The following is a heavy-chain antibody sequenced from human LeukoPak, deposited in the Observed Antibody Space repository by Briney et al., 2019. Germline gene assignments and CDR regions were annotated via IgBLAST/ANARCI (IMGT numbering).Heavy chain of an antibody. CDR1: GYSFTSYW. D-gene: IGHD2-2*01. Sequence: KLGESLKISCKGSGYSFTSYWISWVRQMPGKGLEWMGRIDPSDSYTNYSPSFQGHVTISADKSISTAYLQWSSLKASDTAMYYCARGPSSSTSGRVVDPWGQGTLVTVSS. V-gene: IGHV5-10-1*01. J-gene: IGHJ5*02. CDR2: IDPSDSYT. CDR3: ARGPSSSTSGRVVDP.